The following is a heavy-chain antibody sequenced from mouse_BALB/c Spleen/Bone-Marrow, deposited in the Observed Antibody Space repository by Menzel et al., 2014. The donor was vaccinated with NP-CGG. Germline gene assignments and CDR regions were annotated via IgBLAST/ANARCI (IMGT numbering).Heavy chain of an antibody. D-gene: IGHD1-1*01. CDR3: ARKDGSSPFAY. CDR2: IYPGDGDT. CDR1: GYAFSSYW. Sequence: VQLQQSGAELVRPGSSVKISCKASGYAFSSYWMNWVKQRPGQGLEWIGQIYPGDGDTNYNGKFKGKATLTADKSSSTAYMQLSSLTSEDSAVYFCARKDGSSPFAYWGQGTLVTVSA. V-gene: IGHV1-80*01. J-gene: IGHJ3*01.